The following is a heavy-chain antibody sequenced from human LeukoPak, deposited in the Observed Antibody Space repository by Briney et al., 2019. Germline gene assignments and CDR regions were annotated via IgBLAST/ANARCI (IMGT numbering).Heavy chain of an antibody. CDR1: GFIYRNSA. D-gene: IGHD4-23*01. CDR2: IGVAGGNT. Sequence: SVKVSCKTSGFIYRNSAVQWVRQARGQRREGIGWIGVAGGNTDYAQKVQDRITITRDMPTSTAYMELRSLESEDTAVYYCAAEIYGGNSKCCSFDIWGQGTIVTVSS. J-gene: IGHJ3*02. V-gene: IGHV1-58*01. CDR3: AAEIYGGNSKCCSFDI.